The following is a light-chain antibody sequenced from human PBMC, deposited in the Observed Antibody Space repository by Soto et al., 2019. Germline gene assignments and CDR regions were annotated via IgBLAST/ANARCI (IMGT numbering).Light chain of an antibody. CDR1: QNIDNY. Sequence: DIQLTQSPSSLSASLGDRVTISCRASQNIDNYLHWYQQKSGKAPEALIYAASSLRDGVSSRFSGSGYGTELTLTINNLQPEDFATYYCQQSSSSPPITFGQGTRLDI. V-gene: IGKV1-39*01. CDR2: AAS. J-gene: IGKJ5*01. CDR3: QQSSSSPPIT.